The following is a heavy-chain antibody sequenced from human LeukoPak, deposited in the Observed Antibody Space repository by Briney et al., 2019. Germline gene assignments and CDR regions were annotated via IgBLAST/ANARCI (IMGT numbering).Heavy chain of an antibody. CDR3: ARGPTVVKSLEYFQH. Sequence: TSETLSLTCTVSGGSISSYYWSWIRQPAGKGLEWIGRIYTSGSTNYNPSLKSRVTMSVDTSKNQFSLKLSSVTAADTAVYYCARGPTVVKSLEYFQHWGQGTLVTVSS. V-gene: IGHV4-4*07. CDR2: IYTSGST. CDR1: GGSISSYY. D-gene: IGHD4-23*01. J-gene: IGHJ1*01.